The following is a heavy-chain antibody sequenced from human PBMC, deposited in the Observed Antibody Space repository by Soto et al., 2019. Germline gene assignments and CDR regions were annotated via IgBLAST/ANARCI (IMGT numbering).Heavy chain of an antibody. D-gene: IGHD5-12*01. CDR1: GYTFTSYG. J-gene: IGHJ6*02. V-gene: IGHV1-58*02. CDR3: AALSDGYNYYYGMDV. Sequence: SVKVSCKASGYTFTSYGISWVRQAPGQRLEWIGWIVVGSGNTNYAQKFQERVTITRDMSTSTAYMELSSLRSEDTAVYYCAALSDGYNYYYGMDVWGQGTTVTVSS. CDR2: IVVGSGNT.